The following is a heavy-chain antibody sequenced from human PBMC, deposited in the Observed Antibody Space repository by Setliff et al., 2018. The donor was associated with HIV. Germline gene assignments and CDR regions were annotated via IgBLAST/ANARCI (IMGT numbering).Heavy chain of an antibody. CDR2: IYNAGKT. Sequence: GGSLRLSCEASGFRVTDTYMAWVRQAPGKGLEWVTLIYNAGKTYYADFVKGRFTIARDDTKNTVSLQMTNLGTGDTATYYCAKGGYGGAYYVAGYWGQGTLVTSPQ. D-gene: IGHD5-18*01. V-gene: IGHV3-66*02. J-gene: IGHJ4*02. CDR3: AKGGYGGAYYVAGY. CDR1: GFRVTDTY.